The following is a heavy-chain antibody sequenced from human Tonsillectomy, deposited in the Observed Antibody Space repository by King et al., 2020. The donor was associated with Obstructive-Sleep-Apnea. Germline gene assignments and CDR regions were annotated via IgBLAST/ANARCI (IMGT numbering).Heavy chain of an antibody. J-gene: IGHJ4*02. V-gene: IGHV2-26*01. CDR1: GFSLSNARMG. CDR2: MFSNDEK. CDR3: ARATNYCSGGSCYWGYFDY. D-gene: IGHD2-15*01. Sequence: TLKESGPVLVKPTETLTLTCTVSGFSLSNARMGVSWIRQPPGKALEWLAHMFSNDEKSYSTSLKSRLTISKDTSKSQVVLTMTNMYPVDTATYYCARATNYCSGGSCYWGYFDYWGQGTLVTVSS.